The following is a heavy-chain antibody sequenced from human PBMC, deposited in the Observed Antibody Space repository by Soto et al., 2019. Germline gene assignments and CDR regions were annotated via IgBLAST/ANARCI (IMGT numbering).Heavy chain of an antibody. D-gene: IGHD2-15*01. CDR1: GGTFSSYT. V-gene: IGHV1-69*02. CDR2: IIPILGIA. Sequence: ASVKVSCKASGGTFSSYTISWVRQAPGQGLEWMGRIIPILGIANYAQKFQGRVTITADKSTSTAYMELSRLRSEDTAVYYCATQGPKVVVAAIRDVYYYYGMDVWGQGTTVTVSS. J-gene: IGHJ6*02. CDR3: ATQGPKVVVAAIRDVYYYYGMDV.